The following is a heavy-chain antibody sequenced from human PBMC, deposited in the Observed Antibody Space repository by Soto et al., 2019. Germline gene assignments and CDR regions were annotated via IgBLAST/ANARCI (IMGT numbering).Heavy chain of an antibody. V-gene: IGHV3-30*18. CDR3: AKATYSSSRGGPFDD. CDR1: GFTFSSYG. CDR2: ISYDGSNK. Sequence: PGGSLRLSCAASGFTFSSYGMHWVRQAPGKGLEWVAVISYDGSNKYYADSVKGRFTISRDNSKNTLYLQMNSLRAEDTAVYYCAKATYSSSRGGPFDDWGQGTLVTVSS. J-gene: IGHJ4*02. D-gene: IGHD6-13*01.